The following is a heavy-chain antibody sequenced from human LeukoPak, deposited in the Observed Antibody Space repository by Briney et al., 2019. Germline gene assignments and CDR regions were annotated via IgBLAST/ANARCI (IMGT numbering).Heavy chain of an antibody. CDR3: ARGGASQQWYYFDY. V-gene: IGHV1-3*01. CDR2: INAGNGNT. Sequence: ASVKVSCKASGYTFTSYGITWVRQAPGQRLEWMGWINAGNGNTKYSQKFQDRVTITRDTSASTAYMELSSLRSEDTAVYYCARGGASQQWYYFDYWGQGTLVTVSS. D-gene: IGHD5-18*01. J-gene: IGHJ4*02. CDR1: GYTFTSYG.